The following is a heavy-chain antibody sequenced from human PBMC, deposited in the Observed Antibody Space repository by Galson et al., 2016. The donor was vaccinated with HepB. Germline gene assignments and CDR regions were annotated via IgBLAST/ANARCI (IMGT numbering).Heavy chain of an antibody. J-gene: IGHJ4*02. CDR3: ARDSYYDDSVSGGGDY. CDR1: GFTFSSYG. D-gene: IGHD3-22*01. CDR2: IWYDASNK. V-gene: IGHV3-33*01. Sequence: SLRLSCAASGFTFSSYGMHWVRQAPGKGLEWVAVIWYDASNKYYADSVKGRFTISRANSKNTLFLQMNSLRAEDTAVYYCARDSYYDDSVSGGGDYWGEGTLVTVFS.